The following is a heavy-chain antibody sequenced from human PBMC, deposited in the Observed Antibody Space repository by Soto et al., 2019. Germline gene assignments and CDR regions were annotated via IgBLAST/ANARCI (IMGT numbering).Heavy chain of an antibody. J-gene: IGHJ4*02. CDR3: ARGSGIAVIPGELEDVHYDY. V-gene: IGHV4-34*01. CDR1: GQSFSGHT. Sequence: QVQLQQWGAGLLKPSETLSLTCAVYGQSFSGHTWSWIRQSPGKGLEWLGEISQSGSTYYNPSLKTRVTISADTSTTQFSLTLNSVTAADTGVFYCARGSGIAVIPGELEDVHYDYWGQGTLVSVSS. D-gene: IGHD2-2*01. CDR2: ISQSGST.